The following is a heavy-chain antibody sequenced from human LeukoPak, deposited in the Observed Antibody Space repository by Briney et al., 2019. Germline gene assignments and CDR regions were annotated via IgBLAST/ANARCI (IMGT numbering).Heavy chain of an antibody. CDR1: GFTFSDYY. J-gene: IGHJ4*02. D-gene: IGHD2-2*02. V-gene: IGHV3-11*01. Sequence: PGGSLRLSCAASGFTFSDYYMSWIRQAPGKGLEWVSYISSSGSTIYYADSVKGRFTISRDNSKNTLYLQMNSLRAEDTAVYYCARRYCSSTSCYKPFDYWGQGTLVTVSS. CDR2: ISSSGSTI. CDR3: ARRYCSSTSCYKPFDY.